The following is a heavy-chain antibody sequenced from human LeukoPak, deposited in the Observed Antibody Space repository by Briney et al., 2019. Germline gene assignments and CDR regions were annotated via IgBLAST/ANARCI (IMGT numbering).Heavy chain of an antibody. CDR2: IKQDGSET. D-gene: IGHD1-26*01. CDR3: ARDGELGSPADAFDI. CDR1: AFRFSSFA. V-gene: IGHV3-7*01. J-gene: IGHJ3*02. Sequence: PGGSLRLSCAASAFRFSSFAMTWVRQYAGKGLEWVANIKQDGSETYYADSVKGRFTISRDNAKRSLYLQMNSLRAEDTAVYYCARDGELGSPADAFDIWGQGTMVTVSS.